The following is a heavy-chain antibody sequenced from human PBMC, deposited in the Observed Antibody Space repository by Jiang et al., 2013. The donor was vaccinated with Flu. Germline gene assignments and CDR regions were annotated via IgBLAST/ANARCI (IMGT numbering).Heavy chain of an antibody. CDR2: IYPGDSDT. CDR3: ARGARSSRYDY. CDR1: GYTFPLIG. Sequence: SLKISCEVSGYTFPLIGSPGVRQRPGKGLEWMGVIYPGDSDTRYSPSFEGQVTISADKSIATAFLQWRSLKASDTAVYYCARGARSSRYDYWGQGTLVAVSS. V-gene: IGHV5-51*01. D-gene: IGHD6-6*01. J-gene: IGHJ4*02.